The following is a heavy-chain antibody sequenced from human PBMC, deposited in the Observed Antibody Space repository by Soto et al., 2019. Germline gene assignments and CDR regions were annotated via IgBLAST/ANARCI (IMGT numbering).Heavy chain of an antibody. CDR3: AKTFTMIVVVIPALDAFDI. Sequence: GGSLRLSCAASRFTFSSYAMSWVRQAPGKGLEWVSAISGSGGSTYYADSVKGRFTISRDNSKNTLYLQMNSLRAEDTAVYYCAKTFTMIVVVIPALDAFDIWGQGTMVTVSS. CDR2: ISGSGGST. V-gene: IGHV3-23*01. CDR1: RFTFSSYA. J-gene: IGHJ3*02. D-gene: IGHD3-22*01.